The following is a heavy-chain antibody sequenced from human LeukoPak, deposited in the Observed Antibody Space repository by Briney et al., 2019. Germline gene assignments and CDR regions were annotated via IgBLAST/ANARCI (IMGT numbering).Heavy chain of an antibody. J-gene: IGHJ4*02. Sequence: GRSLRLSCAASGFTFSSYGMHWVSQAPGKGLEWVAVIWYDGSNKYYADSVKGRFTISRDNSKNTLYLQMNSLRAEDTAVYYCARSRGIVVPAAMFDYWGQGTLVTVSS. CDR2: IWYDGSNK. D-gene: IGHD2-2*01. CDR3: ARSRGIVVPAAMFDY. CDR1: GFTFSSYG. V-gene: IGHV3-33*01.